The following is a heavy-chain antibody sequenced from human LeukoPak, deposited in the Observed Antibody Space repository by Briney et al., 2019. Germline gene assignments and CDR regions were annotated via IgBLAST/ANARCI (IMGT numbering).Heavy chain of an antibody. CDR3: AKDLLDARHYYYYYMDV. D-gene: IGHD3-9*01. CDR2: IYSDNT. Sequence: GGSLRLSCTVSGFTVSSNSMSWVRQAPGKGLEWVSFIYSDNTHYSDSVKGRFTISRDNSKNTLYLQMNSLRAEDTAVYYCAKDLLDARHYYYYYMDVWGKGTTVTISS. J-gene: IGHJ6*03. V-gene: IGHV3-53*01. CDR1: GFTVSSNS.